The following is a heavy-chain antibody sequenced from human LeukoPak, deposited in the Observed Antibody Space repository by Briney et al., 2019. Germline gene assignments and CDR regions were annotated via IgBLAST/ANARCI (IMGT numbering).Heavy chain of an antibody. J-gene: IGHJ5*02. CDR3: ARHKAGYDSSGYYYFVTEHWFDP. V-gene: IGHV3-30-3*01. CDR2: TSYDESNK. Sequence: AGGSLRLSCAASGFTFSRYAMHWARQAPGKGLEWVAVTSYDESNKEFADSVKGRFTISRDNSKNTLYLGMNSLRADDTAVYYCARHKAGYDSSGYYYFVTEHWFDPWGQGTLVTVSS. D-gene: IGHD3-22*01. CDR1: GFTFSRYA.